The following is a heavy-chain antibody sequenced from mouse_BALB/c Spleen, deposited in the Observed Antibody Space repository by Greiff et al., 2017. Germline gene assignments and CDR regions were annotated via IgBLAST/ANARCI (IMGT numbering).Heavy chain of an antibody. CDR3: ARVRRGFAY. D-gene: IGHD1-2*01. V-gene: IGHV5-9-4*01. CDR2: ISSGGSYT. Sequence: EVKLMESGGGLVKPGGSLKLSCAASGFTFSSYAMSWVRQSPEKRLEWVAEISSGGSYTYYPDTVTGRFTISRDNAKNTLYLEMSSLRSEDTAMYYCARVRRGFAYWGQGTLVTVSA. J-gene: IGHJ3*01. CDR1: GFTFSSYA.